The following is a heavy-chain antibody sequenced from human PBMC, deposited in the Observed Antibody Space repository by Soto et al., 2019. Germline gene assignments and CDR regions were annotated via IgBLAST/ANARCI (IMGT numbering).Heavy chain of an antibody. V-gene: IGHV4-31*03. CDR1: GGSISRGGYY. CDR2: SYGSGST. J-gene: IGHJ5*02. CDR3: ARAPEPANWFDP. Sequence: SETLSLTCTVSGGSISRGGYYWSWIRQHRVKCLEWIWYSYGSGSTYYKPSLNSRFTMSLYTSNGQFSLKLSFVTAADTAVYYCARAPEPANWFDPWGQGTLVTVSS.